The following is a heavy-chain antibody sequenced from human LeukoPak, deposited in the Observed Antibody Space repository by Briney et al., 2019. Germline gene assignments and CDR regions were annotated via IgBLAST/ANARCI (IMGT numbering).Heavy chain of an antibody. Sequence: SETLSLTCTVSGGSISSGSYYWSWLRQPAGKGLEWIGRIYTSWSTNYNPSLKSRVTISVDRSKNQFSLKLRSVAAADTAVYYCARTYCGGDCRGYYYHYYMDVWGKGTTVTISS. J-gene: IGHJ6*03. CDR2: IYTSWST. CDR3: ARTYCGGDCRGYYYHYYMDV. CDR1: GGSISSGSYY. V-gene: IGHV4-61*02. D-gene: IGHD2-21*02.